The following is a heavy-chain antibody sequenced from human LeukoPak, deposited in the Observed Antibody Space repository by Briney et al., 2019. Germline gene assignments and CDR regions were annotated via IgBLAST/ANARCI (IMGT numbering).Heavy chain of an antibody. Sequence: HPGGSLRLSCAASGFTFSSYWMHWVRQAPGKGLVWVSCINSDGSSTRYADSVKGRFTISRDNSKSTLYLLINSLRADDTAVYYCARGNGDYAIHPDYWGQGTLVTVSS. V-gene: IGHV3-74*01. CDR1: GFTFSSYW. D-gene: IGHD4-17*01. CDR2: INSDGSST. CDR3: ARGNGDYAIHPDY. J-gene: IGHJ4*02.